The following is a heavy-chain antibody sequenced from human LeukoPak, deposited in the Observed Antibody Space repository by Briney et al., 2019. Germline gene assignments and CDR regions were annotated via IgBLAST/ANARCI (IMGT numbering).Heavy chain of an antibody. CDR1: GFTFSTYA. J-gene: IGHJ4*02. CDR2: ISGSDRST. CDR3: ARSRTSLYCSSISCPGNYFDY. V-gene: IGHV3-23*01. D-gene: IGHD2-2*01. Sequence: PGGSLRLSCAASGFTFSTYAMSWVRQAPGKGLEWVSGISGSDRSTYYADSVKGRFTISRDNSKNTLYLQMNSLRAEDTAVYYCARSRTSLYCSSISCPGNYFDYWGQGTLVTVSS.